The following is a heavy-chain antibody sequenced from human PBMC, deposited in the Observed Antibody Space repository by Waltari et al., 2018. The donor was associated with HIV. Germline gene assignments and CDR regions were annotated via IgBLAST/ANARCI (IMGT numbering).Heavy chain of an antibody. CDR2: ISNEGSSK. CDR1: GFTFSSFG. D-gene: IGHD3-22*01. J-gene: IGHJ4*02. Sequence: QVQLVESGGGVVQPGRSRRLSCAASGFTFSSFGMHWVRQAPGKGLEWVAVISNEGSSKDYADSVKGRFTISRDNSKNTLYLHMNSLRAEDTAVYYCASPFYSDSTTYYYGLDYWGQGTLVTVSS. V-gene: IGHV3-30-3*01. CDR3: ASPFYSDSTTYYYGLDY.